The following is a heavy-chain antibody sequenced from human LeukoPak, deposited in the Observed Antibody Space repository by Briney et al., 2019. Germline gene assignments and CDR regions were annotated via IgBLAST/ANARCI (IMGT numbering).Heavy chain of an antibody. CDR2: IYHSGST. CDR1: GGSISSSNW. Sequence: SETLSLTCAVSGGSISSSNWWSWVRQPPGKGLEWIGEIYHSGSTNYNPSLKSRVTISVDTSKNQFSLKLSSVTAADTAVYYCARHRCSGGSCYPMNWFDPWGQGTLVTVSS. D-gene: IGHD2-15*01. CDR3: ARHRCSGGSCYPMNWFDP. J-gene: IGHJ5*02. V-gene: IGHV4-4*02.